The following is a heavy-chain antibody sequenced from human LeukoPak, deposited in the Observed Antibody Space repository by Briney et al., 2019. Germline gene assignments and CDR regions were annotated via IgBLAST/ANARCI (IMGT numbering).Heavy chain of an antibody. D-gene: IGHD3-16*01. Sequence: ASVKVSCKASGGTFSSYAISWVRQAPGQGLEWMGGIIPIFGTANYAQKFQGRVTITADKSTSTAYMELRSLRSDDTAVYYCAKDDAWGRYQHWGQGTLVTVSS. CDR1: GGTFSSYA. V-gene: IGHV1-69*06. CDR2: IIPIFGTA. J-gene: IGHJ1*01. CDR3: AKDDAWGRYQH.